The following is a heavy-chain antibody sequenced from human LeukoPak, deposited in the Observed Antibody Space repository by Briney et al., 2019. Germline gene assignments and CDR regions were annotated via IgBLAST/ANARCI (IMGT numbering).Heavy chain of an antibody. J-gene: IGHJ6*03. CDR1: RFTFSSYG. D-gene: IGHD3-10*01. V-gene: IGHV3-30*02. CDR3: AKDLEYYYGSGSLYYYYYYMDV. CDR2: IRYDGSNK. Sequence: PGGSLRLSSAASRFTFSSYGMHWVRQAPGKGLEWVASIRYDGSNKYYADSVKSRFTISRDNSKNTLYLQMNSLRAEDTAVYYCAKDLEYYYGSGSLYYYYYYMDVWGKGTTVTVSS.